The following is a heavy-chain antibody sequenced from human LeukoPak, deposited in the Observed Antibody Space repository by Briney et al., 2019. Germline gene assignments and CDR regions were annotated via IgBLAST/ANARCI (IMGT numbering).Heavy chain of an antibody. CDR2: IYYSGRT. V-gene: IGHV4-39*01. D-gene: IGHD2-2*01. CDR1: GDSVSRSDSY. J-gene: IGHJ3*02. Sequence: SETLSLTCSVSGDSVSRSDSYWDWIRQPPGKGLEWIGTIYYSGRTYYSPSLNSRVTMSVDPSNNQFSLNLRSVTAADTAVYYCARRGSSRRHPSDIWGQGTMVTVSS. CDR3: ARRGSSRRHPSDI.